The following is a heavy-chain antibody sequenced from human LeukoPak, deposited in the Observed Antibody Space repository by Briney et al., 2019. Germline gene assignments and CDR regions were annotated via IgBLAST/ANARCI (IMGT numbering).Heavy chain of an antibody. CDR2: IIPIFGTA. Sequence: SVKVSCKASGGTFSSYAISWVRQAPGQGLEWMGGIIPIFGTANYAQKFQGRVTITADKSTSTAYMGLSSLRSEDTAVYYCAREGIAAADNNWFDPWGQGTLVTVSS. D-gene: IGHD6-13*01. V-gene: IGHV1-69*06. CDR3: AREGIAAADNNWFDP. CDR1: GGTFSSYA. J-gene: IGHJ5*02.